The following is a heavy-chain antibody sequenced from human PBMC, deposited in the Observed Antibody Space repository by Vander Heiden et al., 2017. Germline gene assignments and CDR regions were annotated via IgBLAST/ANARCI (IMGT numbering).Heavy chain of an antibody. CDR1: GYAFEICG. CDR3: ARDSSSWRGAHWLAP. Sequence: QPQLVQSGAEGKKPGAAVKVSCESSGYAFEICGSRWGRQGPGQGPEWMGWISGYNANTKYAQKFQGRVTLWTDTSTSTAYMELKSLRSDDTAFYYCARDSSSWRGAHWLAPWGQGTLVTVSS. V-gene: IGHV1-18*01. J-gene: IGHJ5*02. D-gene: IGHD6-13*01. CDR2: ISGYNANT.